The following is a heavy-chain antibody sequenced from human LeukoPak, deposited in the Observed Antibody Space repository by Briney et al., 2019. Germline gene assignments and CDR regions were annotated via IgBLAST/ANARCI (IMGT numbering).Heavy chain of an antibody. Sequence: GGSLRLSCAASGFTFSSYAMSWVRQAPGKGLEWVSTVSGSGGTTYYADSVKGRFTISRDNSKSTLYLQMNSLRAKDTAVYYCAKGNGKAATGSVVDYWGQGTLVTVSS. J-gene: IGHJ4*02. CDR3: AKGNGKAATGSVVDY. D-gene: IGHD6-13*01. CDR2: VSGSGGTT. CDR1: GFTFSSYA. V-gene: IGHV3-23*01.